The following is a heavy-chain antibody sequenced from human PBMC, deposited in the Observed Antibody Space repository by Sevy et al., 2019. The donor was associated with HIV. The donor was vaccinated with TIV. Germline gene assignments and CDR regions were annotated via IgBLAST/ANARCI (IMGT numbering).Heavy chain of an antibody. CDR2: IRYDGSNK. Sequence: GESLKISCAASGFTFSSYGMHWVRQAPGKGLEWVALIRYDGSNKYYADSVKGRFTISRDNSKNTLYLQMNSLRAEDTAVYYCAKGGSIVLRYFDFDYWGQGTLVTVSS. CDR1: GFTFSSYG. V-gene: IGHV3-30*02. CDR3: AKGGSIVLRYFDFDY. J-gene: IGHJ4*02. D-gene: IGHD3-9*01.